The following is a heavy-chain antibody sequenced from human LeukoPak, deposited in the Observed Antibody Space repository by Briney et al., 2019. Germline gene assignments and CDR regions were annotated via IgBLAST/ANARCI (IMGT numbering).Heavy chain of an antibody. CDR1: GYTFSDYY. CDR2: MNPKSGGT. J-gene: IGHJ4*02. Sequence: GASVKVSCKASGYTFSDYYLHWVRQAPGQGLEWMGWMNPKSGGTNSAPKLQGRVTMTRDTSNTTAYMEVSGLRSDDTAVYYCARVGPRSGSYYDYWGQGALVTVSS. D-gene: IGHD3-10*01. V-gene: IGHV1-2*02. CDR3: ARVGPRSGSYYDY.